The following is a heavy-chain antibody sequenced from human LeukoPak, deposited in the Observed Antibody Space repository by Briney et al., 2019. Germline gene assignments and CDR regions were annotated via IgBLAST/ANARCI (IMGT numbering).Heavy chain of an antibody. D-gene: IGHD3-16*01. Sequence: ASVNVSCKASGYTFTSYGISWVRQAPGQGLEWMGWINPNSGGTNYAQKFQGRVTMTRDTSISTAYMELSRLRSDDTAVYYCARIGGGLIRPLDYWGQGTLVTVSS. J-gene: IGHJ4*02. V-gene: IGHV1-2*02. CDR3: ARIGGGLIRPLDY. CDR2: INPNSGGT. CDR1: GYTFTSYG.